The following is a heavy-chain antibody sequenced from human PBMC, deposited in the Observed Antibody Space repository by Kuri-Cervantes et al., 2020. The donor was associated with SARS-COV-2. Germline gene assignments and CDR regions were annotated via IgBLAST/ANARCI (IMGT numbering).Heavy chain of an antibody. V-gene: IGHV1-69*04. J-gene: IGHJ4*02. D-gene: IGHD6-6*01. CDR3: ARISSSWDRRFDY. CDR2: IIPILGTA. Sequence: SVNVSCKASGGTFSSYAISWVRQAPGQGLECMGRIIPILGTANYAQKFQGRVPITADKSTSTAYMELSSLRSEDTAVYYCARISSSWDRRFDYWGQGTLVTVSS. CDR1: GGTFSSYA.